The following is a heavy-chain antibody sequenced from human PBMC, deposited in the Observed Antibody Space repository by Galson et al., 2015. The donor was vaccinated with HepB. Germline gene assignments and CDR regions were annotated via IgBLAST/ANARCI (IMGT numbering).Heavy chain of an antibody. V-gene: IGHV3-21*01. Sequence: SLRLSCAASGFTFSSYSMNWVRQAPGKGLEWVSSISSSSSYIYYADSVKGRFTISRDNAKNSLYLQMNSLRAEDTAVYYCARGRGGYYSSSSAWGQGTLVTVSS. CDR2: ISSSSSYI. J-gene: IGHJ5*02. CDR3: ARGRGGYYSSSSA. D-gene: IGHD6-6*01. CDR1: GFTFSSYS.